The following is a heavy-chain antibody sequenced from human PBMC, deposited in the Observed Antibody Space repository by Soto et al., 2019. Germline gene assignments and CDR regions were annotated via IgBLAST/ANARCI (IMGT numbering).Heavy chain of an antibody. CDR2: IYHTGRS. CDR3: SAAADYNWFDP. J-gene: IGHJ5*02. D-gene: IGHD6-13*01. Sequence: PSETLSLTCAVSGYSISNGYYWGWIRQPPGKGLEWIATIYHTGRSYYNPSLKSRFTISINASNNHFSLKLTSVTAADTAVYYCSAAADYNWFDPWGQGTLVTVSS. V-gene: IGHV4-38-2*01. CDR1: GYSISNGYY.